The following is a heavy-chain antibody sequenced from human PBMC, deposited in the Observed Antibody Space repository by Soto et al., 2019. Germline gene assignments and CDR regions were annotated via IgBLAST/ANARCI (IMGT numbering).Heavy chain of an antibody. CDR1: GGSISSSSYY. J-gene: IGHJ5*02. Sequence: QLQLQESGPGLVKPSETLSLTCTVSGGSISSSSYYWGWIRQPPGKGLEWIGSIYYSGSTYYNPSLKSRVTISVDTSKNQFSLKLSSVTAADTAVYYCARYVVEMYNWFDHWGQGTLVTVSS. CDR2: IYYSGST. D-gene: IGHD2-2*01. V-gene: IGHV4-39*01. CDR3: ARYVVEMYNWFDH.